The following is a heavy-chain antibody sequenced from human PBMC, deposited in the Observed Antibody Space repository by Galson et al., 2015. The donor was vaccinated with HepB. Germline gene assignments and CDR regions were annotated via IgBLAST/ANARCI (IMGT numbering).Heavy chain of an antibody. Sequence: SVKVSCKASGYTFTSYGISWVRQAPGQGLEWMGWISAYNGNTNYAQKLQGRVTMTTDTSTSTAYMELRSLRSDDTAVYYCARGEMATIPIYYYYGMDVWGQGTTVTVSS. J-gene: IGHJ6*02. CDR2: ISAYNGNT. CDR3: ARGEMATIPIYYYYGMDV. CDR1: GYTFTSYG. V-gene: IGHV1-18*01. D-gene: IGHD5-24*01.